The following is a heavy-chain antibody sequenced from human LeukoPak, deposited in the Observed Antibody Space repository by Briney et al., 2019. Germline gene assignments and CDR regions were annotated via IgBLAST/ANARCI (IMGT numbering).Heavy chain of an antibody. CDR3: RSVVVTPEWYFDL. J-gene: IGHJ2*01. CDR1: GFTFSSYG. Sequence: PGGSLRLSCAASGFTFSSYGMHWVRQAPGKGLEWVAVIWYDGSNKYYADSVKGRFTISRDSSTNTQYLQLNRLSAADTAVSYCRSVVVTPEWYFDLWGRGTLVTVSS. CDR2: IWYDGSNK. D-gene: IGHD2-15*01. V-gene: IGHV3-33*01.